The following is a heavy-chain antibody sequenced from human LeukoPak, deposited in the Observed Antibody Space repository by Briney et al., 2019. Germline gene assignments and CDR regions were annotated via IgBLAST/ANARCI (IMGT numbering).Heavy chain of an antibody. D-gene: IGHD4-23*01. V-gene: IGHV4-39*07. CDR1: GGSISSGDYY. CDR2: IFDSGST. J-gene: IGHJ5*02. Sequence: KPSETLSLTCTVSGGSISSGDYYWSWIRQPPGKGLEWIGSIFDSGSTNYNPSLKSRVTISVDTSKNQFSLKLSSVTAADTAVYYCARGHIDYGGKNNWFDPWGQGTLVTVSS. CDR3: ARGHIDYGGKNNWFDP.